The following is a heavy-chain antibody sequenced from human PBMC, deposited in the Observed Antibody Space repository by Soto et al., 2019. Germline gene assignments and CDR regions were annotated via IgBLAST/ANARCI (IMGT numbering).Heavy chain of an antibody. Sequence: PSETLSLTCTVSGGSISSGGYYWSWIRQHPGKGLEWIGYIYYSGSTYYNPSLKSRVTISVDTSKNQFSLKLSSVTAADTAVYYCATGYYYGSGSYYRAFDIWGQGTMVTVSS. V-gene: IGHV4-31*03. CDR1: GGSISSGGYY. CDR3: ATGYYYGSGSYYRAFDI. D-gene: IGHD3-10*01. CDR2: IYYSGST. J-gene: IGHJ3*02.